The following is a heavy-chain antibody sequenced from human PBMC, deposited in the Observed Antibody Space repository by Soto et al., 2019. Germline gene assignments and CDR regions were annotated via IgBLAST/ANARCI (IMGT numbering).Heavy chain of an antibody. V-gene: IGHV4-59*01. Sequence: QVQLQESGPGLVKPSETLSLTCTVSGGSISSYYWSWIRQPPGKGLEWIGYIYYSGSTNYNPSLKSRVTISVETSKNQFSRKLSSVTAADTAVYYCARRYGGNFDYWGQGTLVTVSS. CDR2: IYYSGST. D-gene: IGHD3-16*01. J-gene: IGHJ4*02. CDR3: ARRYGGNFDY. CDR1: GGSISSYY.